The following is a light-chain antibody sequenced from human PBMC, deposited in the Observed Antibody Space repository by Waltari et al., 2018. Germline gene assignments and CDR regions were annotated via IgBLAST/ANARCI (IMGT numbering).Light chain of an antibody. J-gene: IGLJ3*02. V-gene: IGLV6-57*03. CDR2: EAN. Sequence: NFMLTQPHSVSESPGKTVTISCTRSSGRIASNYVQWYQQRPGTAPTTVIYEANQRPSGVPDRFSGSIDSSSNSASLTISGLKTEDEADYYCQSYDSSNLWVFGGGTKLTVL. CDR1: SGRIASNY. CDR3: QSYDSSNLWV.